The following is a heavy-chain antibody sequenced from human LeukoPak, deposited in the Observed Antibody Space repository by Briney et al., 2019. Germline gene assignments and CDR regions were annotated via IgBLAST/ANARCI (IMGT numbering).Heavy chain of an antibody. CDR1: GGSISISSYY. Sequence: ASETLSLTCTVSGGSISISSYYWGWIRQPPGKGLEWIGSIYYSGSTYYNPSLKSRVTISVDTSKNQFSLKLNSVTAADSAIYYCARESWLPPKKWYWFAPWGQGTLVTVSS. CDR3: ARESWLPPKKWYWFAP. D-gene: IGHD5-12*01. V-gene: IGHV4-39*07. J-gene: IGHJ5*02. CDR2: IYYSGST.